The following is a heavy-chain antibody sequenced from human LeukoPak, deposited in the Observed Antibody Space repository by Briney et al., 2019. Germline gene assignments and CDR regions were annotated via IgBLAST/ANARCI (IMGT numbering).Heavy chain of an antibody. CDR2: IWYDGSNK. D-gene: IGHD4-17*01. V-gene: IGHV3-33*01. Sequence: PGRSLRLSCAASGFIFNNYGMHWVRQAPDKGLEWVAVIWYDGSNKYYADSVKGRFTISRDNSKNTLHLQMNSLRAEDTAVYYCARRDRHDYEGRYYGMDVWGQGTPVTVSS. CDR3: ARRDRHDYEGRYYGMDV. CDR1: GFIFNNYG. J-gene: IGHJ6*02.